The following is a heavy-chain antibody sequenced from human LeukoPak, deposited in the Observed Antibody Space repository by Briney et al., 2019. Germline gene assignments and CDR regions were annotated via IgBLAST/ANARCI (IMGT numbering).Heavy chain of an antibody. Sequence: GGSLRLSCAASGFTFSSYSMNWVRQAPGKGLEWVSSISSGGMWIYYADSLKGRFTISRDDAKNSLYLQMKSLRVEDTAVYYCARDAGGRTQREGWFDPWGQGTLVTVSS. J-gene: IGHJ5*02. V-gene: IGHV3-21*01. CDR2: ISSGGMWI. CDR1: GFTFSSYS. CDR3: ARDAGGRTQREGWFDP. D-gene: IGHD1-26*01.